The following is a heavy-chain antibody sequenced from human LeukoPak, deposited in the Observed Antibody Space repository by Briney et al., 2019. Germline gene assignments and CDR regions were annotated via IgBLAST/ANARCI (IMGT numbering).Heavy chain of an antibody. CDR2: IYYSGST. V-gene: IGHV4-61*01. CDR3: ARSTRPYSSSWYDY. J-gene: IGHJ4*02. Sequence: SETLSLTCTVSGGSVSSGSYYWSWIRQAPGKGLEWIGYIYYSGSTNYNPSLKSRVTISVDTSKNQFSLKLSSVTAADTAVYYCARSTRPYSSSWYDYWGQGTLVTVSS. CDR1: GGSVSSGSYY. D-gene: IGHD6-13*01.